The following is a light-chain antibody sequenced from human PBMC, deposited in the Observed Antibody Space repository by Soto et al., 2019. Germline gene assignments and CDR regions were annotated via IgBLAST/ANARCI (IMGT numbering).Light chain of an antibody. CDR1: QTISSK. CDR3: QQYNNWPLT. V-gene: IGKV3-15*01. Sequence: EIVMTQSPATLSVSPGERATLSCGASQTISSKLAWYQQKPGQAPRLLLYSASPRATGIPARFSGSGSGTEFTLTISSLQSEDFAVYYCQQYNNWPLTFGGGTRVEIK. CDR2: SAS. J-gene: IGKJ4*01.